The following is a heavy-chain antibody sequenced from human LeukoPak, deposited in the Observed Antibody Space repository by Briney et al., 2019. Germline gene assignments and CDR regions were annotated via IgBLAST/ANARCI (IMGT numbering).Heavy chain of an antibody. D-gene: IGHD3-22*01. CDR2: IYYSGST. V-gene: IGHV4-39*01. CDR3: ASLGDKYYYDSSGLN. CDR1: GVSIGNIGYY. J-gene: IGHJ4*02. Sequence: SDSLSLTCTVSGVSIGNIGYYWGWLRQPPGKGLEWIRRIYYSGSTYYNPSLKSRVTISVDTSKNQFSLKLSSVTAADTAVYYCASLGDKYYYDSSGLNWGQGTLVTVSS.